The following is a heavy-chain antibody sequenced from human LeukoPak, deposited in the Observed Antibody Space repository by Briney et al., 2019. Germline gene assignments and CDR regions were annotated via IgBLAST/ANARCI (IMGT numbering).Heavy chain of an antibody. Sequence: GGSLRLSCAASGFTFSSYAMSWVRQAPGKGLEWVSAISGSGGSTYYADSVKGRFTISRDNSKNTLYLQMNSLRAEDTAVYYCAKGRRYSYGLYLFDYWGQGTLVTVSS. D-gene: IGHD5-18*01. V-gene: IGHV3-23*01. CDR1: GFTFSSYA. CDR2: ISGSGGST. CDR3: AKGRRYSYGLYLFDY. J-gene: IGHJ4*02.